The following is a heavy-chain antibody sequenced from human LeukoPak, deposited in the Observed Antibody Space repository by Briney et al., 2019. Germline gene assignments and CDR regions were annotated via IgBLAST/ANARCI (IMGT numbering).Heavy chain of an antibody. CDR1: GGSISSSNW. Sequence: SETLSLTCAVSGGSISSSNWWSWVRQPPGKGLKWIGEIYHSGSTNYNPSLKSRVTISVDKSKNQFSLKLSSVTAADTAVYYCARARGAVTTTLTFDYWGQGTLVTVSS. D-gene: IGHD4-17*01. CDR3: ARARGAVTTTLTFDY. J-gene: IGHJ4*02. V-gene: IGHV4-4*02. CDR2: IYHSGST.